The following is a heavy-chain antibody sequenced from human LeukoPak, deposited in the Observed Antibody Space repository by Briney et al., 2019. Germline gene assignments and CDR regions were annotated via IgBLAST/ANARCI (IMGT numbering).Heavy chain of an antibody. V-gene: IGHV3-53*01. J-gene: IGHJ3*02. D-gene: IGHD3-22*01. CDR1: EFSVGSNY. CDR3: ARGLFLSGYLDAFDI. CDR2: IYRDGRT. Sequence: GGSLRLSCAASEFSVGSNYMTWVRQAPGKGLEWVSLIYRDGRTYYADSVKGRCTISRDNSKNTLYLQMNSLRVEDTAMYYCARGLFLSGYLDAFDIWGQGTVVTVSS.